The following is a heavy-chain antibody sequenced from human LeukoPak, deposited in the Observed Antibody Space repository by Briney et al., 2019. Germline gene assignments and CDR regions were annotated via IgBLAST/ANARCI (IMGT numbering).Heavy chain of an antibody. D-gene: IGHD3-22*01. V-gene: IGHV4-59*01. J-gene: IGHJ4*02. Sequence: NPSETLSLTCTVSGGSISSYYWSWIWQPPGKGLEWIGYIYYSGSTNYNPSLKSRVTISVDTSKNQFSLKLSSVTAADTAVYYCARAPDYDSSGYWFDYWGQGTLVTVSS. CDR3: ARAPDYDSSGYWFDY. CDR2: IYYSGST. CDR1: GGSISSYY.